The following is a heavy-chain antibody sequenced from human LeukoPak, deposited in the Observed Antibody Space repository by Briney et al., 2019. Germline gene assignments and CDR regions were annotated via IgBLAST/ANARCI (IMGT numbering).Heavy chain of an antibody. CDR2: IIPMFRTA. J-gene: IGHJ4*02. V-gene: IGHV1-69*05. Sequence: SVKVSCKASGGTFSRYAISWVRQAPGQGLEWMGGIIPMFRTANYAQKFQGRVTITTDESTSTAYMELSSLRSEDTAVYYCARDWEMGYFDYWGQGTLVTVSS. CDR3: ARDWEMGYFDY. CDR1: GGTFSRYA. D-gene: IGHD5-24*01.